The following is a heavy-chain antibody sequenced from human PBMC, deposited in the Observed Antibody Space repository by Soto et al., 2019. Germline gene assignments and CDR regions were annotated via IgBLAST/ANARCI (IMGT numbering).Heavy chain of an antibody. CDR1: GYSLSTSGVG. CDR2: IYWDDDK. J-gene: IGHJ5*02. V-gene: IGHV2-5*02. Sequence: SGPTMVNPTQTLTLTCTFCGYSLSTSGVGVGWIRQPPGKALEWLALIYWDDDKRYSPSLKSRLTITKDTSKNQVVLTMTNMDPVDTATYYCSHRRDYDILTGLINWFDPWGQGTLVTVSS. CDR3: SHRRDYDILTGLINWFDP. D-gene: IGHD3-9*01.